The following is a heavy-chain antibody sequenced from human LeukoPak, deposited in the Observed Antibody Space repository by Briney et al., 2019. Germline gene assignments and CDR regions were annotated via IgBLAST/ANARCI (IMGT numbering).Heavy chain of an antibody. V-gene: IGHV4-38-2*02. J-gene: IGHJ6*03. D-gene: IGHD4-11*01. CDR3: ARVASSNYFSFYYYYMDV. CDR2: IYHSGST. CDR1: GYSISSGYY. Sequence: PSETLSLTCTVSGYSISSGYYWGWIRQPPGKGLEWIGSIYHSGSTYYNPSLKSRVTISVDTSKNQFSLKLSSATAADTAVYYCARVASSNYFSFYYYYMDVWGKGTTVTVSS.